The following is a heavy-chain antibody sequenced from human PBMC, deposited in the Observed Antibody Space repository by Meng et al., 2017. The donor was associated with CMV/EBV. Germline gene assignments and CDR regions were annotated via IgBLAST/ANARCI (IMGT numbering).Heavy chain of an antibody. V-gene: IGHV4-34*01. J-gene: IGHJ6*02. CDR3: ARGHRYCSSTSCYLYYGMDV. CDR2: INHSGST. CDR1: GGSFSGYY. D-gene: IGHD2-2*01. Sequence: GSLRLSCAVYGGSFSGYYWSWIRQPPGKGLEWIGEINHSGSTNYNPSLKSRVTISVDTSKNQFSLKLSSVTAADTAVYYCARGHRYCSSTSCYLYYGMDVWGQGTTVPS.